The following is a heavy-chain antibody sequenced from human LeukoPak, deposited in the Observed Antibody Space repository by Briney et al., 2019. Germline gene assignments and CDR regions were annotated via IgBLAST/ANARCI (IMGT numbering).Heavy chain of an antibody. Sequence: PSETLSLTRTVSGGSISSYYWSWIRQPPGKGLEWIGYIYYSGSTNYNPSLKSRVIISVDTSKNQFSLKLSSVTAADTAVYYCARRNMVRGVIDWFDPWGQGTLVTVSS. D-gene: IGHD3-10*01. CDR3: ARRNMVRGVIDWFDP. CDR1: GGSISSYY. J-gene: IGHJ5*02. V-gene: IGHV4-59*01. CDR2: IYYSGST.